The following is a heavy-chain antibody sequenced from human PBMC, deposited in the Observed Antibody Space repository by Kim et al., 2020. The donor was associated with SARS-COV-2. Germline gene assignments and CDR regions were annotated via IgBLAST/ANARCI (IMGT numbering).Heavy chain of an antibody. CDR1: GFTFSDYY. CDR2: ISSSGSVV. Sequence: GGSLRLSCAASGFTFSDYYMTWVRQAPGKGLEWVSYISSSGSVVNYADSVKGRFTISRDNAKNSLYLQMSSLRAEDTALYYCARVPFGDSSSSSFDLWGQGTLVTVSS. V-gene: IGHV3-11*01. CDR3: ARVPFGDSSSSSFDL. D-gene: IGHD3-10*01. J-gene: IGHJ4*02.